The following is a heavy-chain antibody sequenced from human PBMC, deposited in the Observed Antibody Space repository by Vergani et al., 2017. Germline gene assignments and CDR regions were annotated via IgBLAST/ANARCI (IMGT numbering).Heavy chain of an antibody. J-gene: IGHJ5*02. D-gene: IGHD3-10*01. CDR1: GGSISSYY. CDR3: ARARIRGVTLNWFDP. V-gene: IGHV4-59*01. Sequence: QVQLQESGPGLVKPSETLSLTFTVSGGSISSYYWSWIRQPPGKGLEWIGYIYYSGSTNYNPSLKSRVTISVDTSKNQFSLKLSSVTAADTAVYYCARARIRGVTLNWFDPWGQGTLVTVSS. CDR2: IYYSGST.